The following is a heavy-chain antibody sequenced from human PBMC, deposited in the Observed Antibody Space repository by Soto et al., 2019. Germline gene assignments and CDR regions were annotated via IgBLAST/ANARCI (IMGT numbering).Heavy chain of an antibody. Sequence: PGGSLRLSCATSDFTFRNSWINWVRQAPGKGLEWVANIKPDGGATNYVDSVKGRCTISRDNVRNSASLQMNSLSPDQAAVYFCFGGNRGRQWRQRTLVT. D-gene: IGHD3-16*01. J-gene: IGHJ1*01. CDR3: FGGNRGRQ. V-gene: IGHV3-7*03. CDR2: IKPDGGAT. CDR1: DFTFRNSW.